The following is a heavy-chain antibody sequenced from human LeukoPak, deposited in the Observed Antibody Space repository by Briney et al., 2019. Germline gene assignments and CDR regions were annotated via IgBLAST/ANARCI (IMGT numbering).Heavy chain of an antibody. D-gene: IGHD1-26*01. CDR3: AKPLPRNIVGPTDVGAFEI. Sequence: QPGGSLRLSCAASGFTFSSYAMSWVRQAPGKGLEWVSGISASGTGRYYTDSVKGRFTISRDNFENMLSLQMNSLRAEDTAIYFCAKPLPRNIVGPTDVGAFEIWGQGTLVTVSS. CDR2: ISASGTGR. CDR1: GFTFSSYA. J-gene: IGHJ3*02. V-gene: IGHV3-23*01.